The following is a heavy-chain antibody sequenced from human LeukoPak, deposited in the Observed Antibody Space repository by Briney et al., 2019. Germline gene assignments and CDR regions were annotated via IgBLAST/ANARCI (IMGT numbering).Heavy chain of an antibody. CDR1: GFTFSSSW. CDR3: ASLDY. J-gene: IGHJ4*02. CDR2: IKQDGSEK. Sequence: GGSLRLSSAASGFTFSSSWMNWVRQAPGKGLEWVANIKQDGSEKYYVDSVKGRFTISRDNAKNSLYLQMNTLRAEDTAVYYCASLDYWGQGTLVTVSS. V-gene: IGHV3-7*01.